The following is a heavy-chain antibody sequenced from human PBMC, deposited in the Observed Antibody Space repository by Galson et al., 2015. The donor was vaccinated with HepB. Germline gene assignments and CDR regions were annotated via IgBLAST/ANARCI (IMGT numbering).Heavy chain of an antibody. CDR1: GFTFSSYA. D-gene: IGHD6-6*01. J-gene: IGHJ5*02. CDR2: ISSNGGST. V-gene: IGHV3-64D*06. Sequence: SLRLSCAASGFTFSSYAMHWVRQAPGKGLEYVSAISSNGGSTYYADSVKGRFTISRDNSKNTLYLQMSSLRAEDTAVYYCVRSSIAARSWFDPWGQGTLVTVSS. CDR3: VRSSIAARSWFDP.